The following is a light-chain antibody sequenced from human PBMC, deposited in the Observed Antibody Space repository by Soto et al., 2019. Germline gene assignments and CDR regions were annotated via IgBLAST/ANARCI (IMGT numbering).Light chain of an antibody. CDR2: DVT. J-gene: IGLJ1*01. V-gene: IGLV2-11*01. CDR1: SSDVGGYNY. Sequence: QSVLTQPRSVSGSPGQSVTISCTGTSSDVGGYNYVSWYEQHPVKAPKLMIYDVTKRPSGVPDRFSGSKSGNTASLTISGLEAEDEADYYRCSYAGSYAWVFGTGTKVTVL. CDR3: CSYAGSYAWV.